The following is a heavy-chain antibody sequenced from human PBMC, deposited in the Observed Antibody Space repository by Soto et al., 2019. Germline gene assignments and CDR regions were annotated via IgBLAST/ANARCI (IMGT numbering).Heavy chain of an antibody. J-gene: IGHJ4*02. CDR3: ARGIYDSSGYYYYYFDY. CDR1: GGSFSGYY. Sequence: SSETLSLTCAVYGGSFSGYYWSWIRQPPGKGLEWIGEINHSGSTNYNPSLKSRVTISVDTSKNQFSLKLSSVTAADTAVYYCARGIYDSSGYYYYYFDYWGQGTLVTVSS. V-gene: IGHV4-34*01. CDR2: INHSGST. D-gene: IGHD3-22*01.